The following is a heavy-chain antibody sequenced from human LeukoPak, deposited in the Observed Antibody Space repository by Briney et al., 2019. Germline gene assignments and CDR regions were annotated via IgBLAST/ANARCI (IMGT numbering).Heavy chain of an antibody. J-gene: IGHJ3*02. Sequence: GESLKISCTGFGYSLTTYWIGRVRQMPGKGLEWMGIIYPGDSDARYSPSLQGQVTISVDRSISTAYLQWSSLKASDTAMYYCARQGRIVVVTTTHDAFDIWGQGTMVTVSS. CDR3: ARQGRIVVVTTTHDAFDI. CDR1: GYSLTTYW. D-gene: IGHD2-21*02. CDR2: IYPGDSDA. V-gene: IGHV5-51*01.